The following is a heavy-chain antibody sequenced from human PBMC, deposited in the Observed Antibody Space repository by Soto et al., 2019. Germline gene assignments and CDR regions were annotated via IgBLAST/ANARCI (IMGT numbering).Heavy chain of an antibody. CDR3: ARNYYNRKVYGY. D-gene: IGHD3-22*01. V-gene: IGHV4-31*03. CDR1: VGSINSGGYY. Sequence: QVQLQESGPGLVKPSQTLSLTCTVSVGSINSGGYYWSWIRQHPGKGLEWIGYINYSGSTNYNPSLKSRVIISRDTSKNQLSLNLSSVTAADTAIYYCARNYYNRKVYGYWGQGTLVTVSS. J-gene: IGHJ4*02. CDR2: INYSGST.